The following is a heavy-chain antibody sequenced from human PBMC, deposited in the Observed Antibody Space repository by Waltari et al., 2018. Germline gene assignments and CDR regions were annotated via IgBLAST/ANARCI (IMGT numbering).Heavy chain of an antibody. Sequence: QVQLQESGPGLVKPSETLSLTCTVSGGSISSYYWSWIRQPPGKGLEWIGYIYYSGSTNYNPSLKSRVTISVDTSKNQFSLKLSSVTAADTAVYYCAGRLAAGLLYYYGMDVWGQGTTVTVSS. D-gene: IGHD6-13*01. CDR2: IYYSGST. CDR1: GGSISSYY. CDR3: AGRLAAGLLYYYGMDV. J-gene: IGHJ6*02. V-gene: IGHV4-59*01.